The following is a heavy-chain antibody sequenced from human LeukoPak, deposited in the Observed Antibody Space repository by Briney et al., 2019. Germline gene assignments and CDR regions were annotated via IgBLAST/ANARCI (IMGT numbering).Heavy chain of an antibody. CDR3: ARSLHIEPTTFDS. J-gene: IGHJ4*02. Sequence: GGSLRLSCAASGFTVSSNYMSWVRQAPGKGLEWVSVIYSGGSTYYADSVKGRFTISRDNSKNTLYLQMNSLRAEDTAVYHCARSLHIEPTTFDSWGQGNLVTVSS. CDR1: GFTVSSNY. D-gene: IGHD5-12*01. CDR2: IYSGGST. V-gene: IGHV3-66*01.